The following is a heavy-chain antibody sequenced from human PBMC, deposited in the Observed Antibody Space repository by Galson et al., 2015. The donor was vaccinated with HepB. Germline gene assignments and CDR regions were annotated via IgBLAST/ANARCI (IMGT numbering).Heavy chain of an antibody. CDR2: ISSSSSYI. J-gene: IGHJ4*02. D-gene: IGHD3-3*01. Sequence: SLRLSCAASGFTFSSYSMNWVRQAPGKGLEWVSSISSSSSYIYYADSVKGRFTISRDNAKNSLYLQMNSLRAEDTAVYYCARSWVLRHADFDYWGQGTLVTVSS. CDR3: ARSWVLRHADFDY. CDR1: GFTFSSYS. V-gene: IGHV3-21*01.